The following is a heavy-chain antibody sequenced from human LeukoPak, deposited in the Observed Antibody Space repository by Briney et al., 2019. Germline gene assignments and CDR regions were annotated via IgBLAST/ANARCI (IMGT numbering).Heavy chain of an antibody. CDR1: GFTFSSYW. J-gene: IGHJ4*02. Sequence: GGSLRLSCAASGFTFSSYWMHWVRQAPGKGLVWVSHIFSDASGTSYADSVKGRFTISRDNAKNSLYLQMNSLRAEDTAVYYCARAYIAAAGGFDYWGQGTLVTVSS. V-gene: IGHV3-74*01. D-gene: IGHD6-13*01. CDR3: ARAYIAAAGGFDY. CDR2: IFSDASGT.